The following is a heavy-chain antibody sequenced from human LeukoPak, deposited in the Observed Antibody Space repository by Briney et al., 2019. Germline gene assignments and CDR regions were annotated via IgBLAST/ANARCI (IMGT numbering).Heavy chain of an antibody. Sequence: SETLSLTCAVYGGSFSGYYWSWIRQPPGKGLEWIGEINHSGSTNYNPSLKSRVTISVDTSKNQFSLKLSSVTAADTAVYYCARPVGDYFDAFDIWGQGTMVTVSS. J-gene: IGHJ3*02. V-gene: IGHV4-34*01. D-gene: IGHD4-17*01. CDR2: INHSGST. CDR1: GGSFSGYY. CDR3: ARPVGDYFDAFDI.